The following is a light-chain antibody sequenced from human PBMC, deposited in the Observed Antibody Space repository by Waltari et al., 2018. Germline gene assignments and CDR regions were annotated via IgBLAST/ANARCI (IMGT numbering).Light chain of an antibody. CDR2: GNN. V-gene: IGLV1-40*01. Sequence: SVLTPPPTVSGAPGQRVTISCTESSSNIRAHYHVHWYRQRPGTAPKLLTYGNNNRPSGVPDRFSGSRSGTSASLAITGLQAEDEADYYCQSYDSGLSGWVFGGGTKLTVL. J-gene: IGLJ3*02. CDR3: QSYDSGLSGWV. CDR1: SSNIRAHYH.